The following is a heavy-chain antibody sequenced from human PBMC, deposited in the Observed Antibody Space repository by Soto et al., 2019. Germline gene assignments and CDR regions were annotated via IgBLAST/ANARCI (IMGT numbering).Heavy chain of an antibody. V-gene: IGHV1-69*13. CDR3: ARERAGIIVVVRAAPDY. J-gene: IGHJ4*02. D-gene: IGHD2-2*01. Sequence: GASVKVSCKASGGTFSSYAISWVRQAPGQGLEWMGGIIPIIGNTNYAQKFQGRVTNTADESTSTAYMELRSLRSDDTAVYYCARERAGIIVVVRAAPDYWGQGTLVTGSS. CDR1: GGTFSSYA. CDR2: IIPIIGNT.